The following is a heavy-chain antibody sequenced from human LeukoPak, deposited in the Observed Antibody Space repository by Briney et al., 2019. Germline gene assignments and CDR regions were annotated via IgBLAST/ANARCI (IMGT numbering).Heavy chain of an antibody. V-gene: IGHV4-38-2*02. CDR2: IYHSGST. CDR1: GYSISSGYY. Sequence: SETLSLTCTVSGYSISSGYYWGWIRQPPGKGLEWIGSIYHSGSTYYNPSLKSRVTISVDTSKNQFSLKLSSVTAADTAVYYCARATYYYGSGTPLDYWGQGTLVTVSS. D-gene: IGHD3-10*01. J-gene: IGHJ4*02. CDR3: ARATYYYGSGTPLDY.